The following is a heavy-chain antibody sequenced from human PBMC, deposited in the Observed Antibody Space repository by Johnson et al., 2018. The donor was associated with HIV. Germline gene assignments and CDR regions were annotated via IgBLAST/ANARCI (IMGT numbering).Heavy chain of an antibody. J-gene: IGHJ3*02. CDR1: GFTFDDYA. CDR3: ARECGGDFSDAFDI. D-gene: IGHD2-21*02. V-gene: IGHV3-9*01. CDR2: ISWNSGSI. Sequence: EVQLVESGGGLVQPGSSLRLSCAASGFTFDDYAMHWVRQAPGKGLAWVSGISWNSGSIGYADSVKGRFTISRDNAKNSLYLQMNSLRAEDTALYYCARECGGDFSDAFDIWGQGTMVTVSS.